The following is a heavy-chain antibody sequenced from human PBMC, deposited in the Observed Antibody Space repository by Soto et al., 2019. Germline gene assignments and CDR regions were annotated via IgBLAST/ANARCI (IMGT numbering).Heavy chain of an antibody. CDR3: ARDTFRLEY. Sequence: GGSLRLSCAASGFSFSSYTMHWVRQAPGKGLEWVAVISFDGSDKYYADSVKGRFTISRDISKNTLYLQMNSLRAEDTAVYYCARDTFRLEYWGQGALVTVSS. V-gene: IGHV3-30-3*01. D-gene: IGHD3-16*01. CDR2: ISFDGSDK. J-gene: IGHJ4*02. CDR1: GFSFSSYT.